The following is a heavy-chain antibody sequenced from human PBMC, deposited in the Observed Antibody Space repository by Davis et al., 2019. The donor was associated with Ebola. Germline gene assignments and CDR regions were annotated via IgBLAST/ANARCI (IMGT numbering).Heavy chain of an antibody. J-gene: IGHJ4*02. V-gene: IGHV3-73*01. CDR1: GFTISGSA. Sequence: PGGSLTLSCAASGFTISGSAMHWVRQASGKGLEWVGRISSKANSYATASAASGKGRFTISRDDSKNTPYLQMNRLKTADTAVYYCTTPYYYDSSGYLPCAGWGQGTLVTVSS. D-gene: IGHD3-22*01. CDR3: TTPYYYDSSGYLPCAG. CDR2: ISSKANSYAT.